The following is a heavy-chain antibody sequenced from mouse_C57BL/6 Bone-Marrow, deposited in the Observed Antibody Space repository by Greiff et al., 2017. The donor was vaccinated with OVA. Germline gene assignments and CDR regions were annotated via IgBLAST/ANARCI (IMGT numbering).Heavy chain of an antibody. CDR3: ARDLRDWYFDV. J-gene: IGHJ1*03. D-gene: IGHD1-1*01. V-gene: IGHV3-6*01. Sequence: EVQVVESGPGLVKPSQSLSLTCSVTGYSITSGYYWNWIRQFPGNKLEWMGYISYDGSNNYNPSLKNRISITRDTSKNQFFLKLNSVTTEDTATYYCARDLRDWYFDVWGTGTTVTVSS. CDR1: GYSITSGYY. CDR2: ISYDGSN.